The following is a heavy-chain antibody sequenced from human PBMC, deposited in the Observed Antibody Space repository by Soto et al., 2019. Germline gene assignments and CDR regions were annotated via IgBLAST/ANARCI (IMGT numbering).Heavy chain of an antibody. CDR1: GYTFTGYY. J-gene: IGHJ6*02. CDR2: INPNSGGT. Sequence: QVQLVQSGAEVKKPGASVKVSCKASGYTFTGYYMHWVRQAPGQGLEWMGWINPNSGGTNYAQKFQGWVTMTRDTSISTAYMELSRLRSDDMAVYYSARGHYDFWSGYYRAVDYYGMDVWGQGTTVTVSS. V-gene: IGHV1-2*04. D-gene: IGHD3-3*01. CDR3: ARGHYDFWSGYYRAVDYYGMDV.